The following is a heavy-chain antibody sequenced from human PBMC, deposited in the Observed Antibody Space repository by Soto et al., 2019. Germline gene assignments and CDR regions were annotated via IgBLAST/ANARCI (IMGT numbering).Heavy chain of an antibody. D-gene: IGHD6-19*01. CDR1: GFTFSSYA. J-gene: IGHJ4*02. CDR3: AKDRSKVRVIAVGGAFDY. Sequence: GGSLRLSCAASGFTFSSYAMSWVRQAPGKGLEWVSAISGSGGSTYYADSVKGRFTISRDNSKNTLYLQMNSLRAEDTAVYYCAKDRSKVRVIAVGGAFDYWGQGTLVTVSS. V-gene: IGHV3-23*01. CDR2: ISGSGGST.